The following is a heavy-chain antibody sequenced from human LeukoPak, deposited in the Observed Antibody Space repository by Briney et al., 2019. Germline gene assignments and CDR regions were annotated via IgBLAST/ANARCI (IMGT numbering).Heavy chain of an antibody. CDR3: ARLLPYDSSGYYYPAFDY. Sequence: GESLKISCKGSGYSFTDYWIGWVRQMPGKGLEWMGIIYHGDSDTRYSPSFQGQVTISADKSISTAYLQWSSLRASDTAMYYCARLLPYDSSGYYYPAFDYWGQGTLVTASS. CDR2: IYHGDSDT. J-gene: IGHJ4*02. CDR1: GYSFTDYW. V-gene: IGHV5-51*01. D-gene: IGHD3-22*01.